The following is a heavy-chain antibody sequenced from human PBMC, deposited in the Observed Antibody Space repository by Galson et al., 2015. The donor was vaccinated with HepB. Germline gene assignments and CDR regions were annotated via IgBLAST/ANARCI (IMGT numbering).Heavy chain of an antibody. Sequence: SETLSLTCTVSGDSFNSYYWNWIRQPPGKGLEWIGYIYYNGNTDGNPSLESRVTMSVDTSKNQFSLRLSSVTAADTAVYYCASSYFDILTGYYRFDLWGRGILVTVSS. CDR3: ASSYFDILTGYYRFDL. CDR1: GDSFNSYY. V-gene: IGHV4-59*01. CDR2: IYYNGNT. D-gene: IGHD3-9*01. J-gene: IGHJ2*01.